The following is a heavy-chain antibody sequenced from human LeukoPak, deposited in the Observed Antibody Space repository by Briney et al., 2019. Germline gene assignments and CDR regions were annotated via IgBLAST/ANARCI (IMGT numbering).Heavy chain of an antibody. CDR3: ARGGGYCGDDCYGIDY. CDR1: GFTFSNYA. D-gene: IGHD2-21*01. CDR2: ISGSGDST. J-gene: IGHJ4*02. Sequence: QSGGSLRLSCAASGFTFSNYAMSWVRQAPGKGLEWVSGISGSGDSTYYADSVKGRFTISRDNSKNTVYLQMNSLRAEDTAVYYCARGGGYCGDDCYGIDYWGQGTLVTVSS. V-gene: IGHV3-23*01.